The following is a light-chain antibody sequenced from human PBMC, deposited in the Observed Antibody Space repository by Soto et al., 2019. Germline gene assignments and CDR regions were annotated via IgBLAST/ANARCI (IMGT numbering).Light chain of an antibody. CDR3: QQYNNWPPWT. Sequence: PGDRATLSCRASQSVDSNLAWYQQKPGQAPRLLIYGASTRATGIPARFSGSGSGTEFTLTISSLQSEDFAVYYCQQYNNWPPWTFGQGTTVEIK. CDR2: GAS. V-gene: IGKV3-15*01. J-gene: IGKJ1*01. CDR1: QSVDSN.